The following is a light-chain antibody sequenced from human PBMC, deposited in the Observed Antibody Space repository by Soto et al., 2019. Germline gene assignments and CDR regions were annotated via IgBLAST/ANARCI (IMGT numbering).Light chain of an antibody. CDR3: QQYNNWPFT. Sequence: EIVFAPSACPLYLSPRERAPLSCRASQSVSSSYLAWYQQKPGQAPRLLIYGASTRATGIPARFSGSGSGTEFTLTISSLQSEDFAVYYCQQYNNWPFTFGQGTRLEIK. J-gene: IGKJ5*01. V-gene: IGKV3-15*01. CDR2: GAS. CDR1: QSVSSSY.